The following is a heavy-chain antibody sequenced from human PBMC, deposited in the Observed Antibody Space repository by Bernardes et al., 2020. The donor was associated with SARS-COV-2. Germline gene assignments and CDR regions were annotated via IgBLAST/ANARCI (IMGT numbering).Heavy chain of an antibody. CDR2: IVVGSGNT. CDR1: GFTFTSSA. CDR3: AADLGYCGGDCFDY. Sequence: SVKVSCKASGFTFTSSAMQWVRQARGQRLEWIGWIVVGSGNTNYAQKFQERVTITRDMSTSTAYMELSSLGSEDTAVYYCAADLGYCGGDCFDYWGQGTLVTVSS. V-gene: IGHV1-58*02. J-gene: IGHJ4*02. D-gene: IGHD2-21*01.